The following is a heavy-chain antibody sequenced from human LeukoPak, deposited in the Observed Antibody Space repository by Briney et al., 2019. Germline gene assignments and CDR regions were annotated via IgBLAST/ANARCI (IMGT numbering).Heavy chain of an antibody. CDR2: IYYSGSS. CDR3: ARMSPRPTKASFDY. CDR1: GGSISSYY. D-gene: IGHD1-26*01. J-gene: IGHJ4*02. V-gene: IGHV4-59*01. Sequence: SETLSLTCTVSGGSISSYYWSWIRQPPGKGLEWIGYIYYSGSSNYNPSLKSRVTISVDTSKNQFSLKLSSVTAADTAVYYCARMSPRPTKASFDYWGQGTLVTVSS.